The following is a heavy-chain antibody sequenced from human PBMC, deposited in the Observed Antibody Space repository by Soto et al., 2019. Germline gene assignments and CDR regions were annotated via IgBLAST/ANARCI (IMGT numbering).Heavy chain of an antibody. CDR3: ARWGCSGSNCNLNQRSFDL. Sequence: QVQLVESGGGVVQPGRSLRLSCAASGFIFNEYGMHWVRQAPGKGLEWVAVIWYDGSNNYYADSVKGRFTFSRDNSKNTMSRQRNSLRVEDTAIYYCARWGCSGSNCNLNQRSFDLWGQGTLVTVSS. CDR1: GFIFNEYG. V-gene: IGHV3-33*01. D-gene: IGHD2-15*01. J-gene: IGHJ4*02. CDR2: IWYDGSNN.